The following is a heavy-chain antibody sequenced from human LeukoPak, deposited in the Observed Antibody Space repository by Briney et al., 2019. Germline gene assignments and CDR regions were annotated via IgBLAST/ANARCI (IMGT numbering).Heavy chain of an antibody. CDR1: GFTFSSYA. J-gene: IGHJ4*02. CDR3: GGGSGYSPW. V-gene: IGHV3-23*01. CDR2: ISGGGSST. D-gene: IGHD3-3*01. Sequence: GGSLRLSCAASGFTFSSYAMSWVRQAPGKGLEWVSIISGGGSSTYNADSVKGRFTISRDNAKESVYLQMISLRAEDTAVYYCGGGSGYSPWGGQGPLVTVSS.